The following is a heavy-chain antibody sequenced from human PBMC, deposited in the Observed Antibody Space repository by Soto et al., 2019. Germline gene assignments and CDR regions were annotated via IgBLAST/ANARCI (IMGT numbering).Heavy chain of an antibody. D-gene: IGHD1-26*01. CDR3: ARGVGAYYVDY. CDR2: IIPIFGTT. CDR1: GGTFSTYA. V-gene: IGHV1-69*01. Sequence: QVQLVQSGAEVKKPGSSVKVSCKASGGTFSTYAITWVRQAPGQGLEWLGGIIPIFGTTDYARKFQGRVTIPAAESTSTVFIELSSRRSEDTAVYYCARGVGAYYVDYWGQGTLVTVSS. J-gene: IGHJ4*02.